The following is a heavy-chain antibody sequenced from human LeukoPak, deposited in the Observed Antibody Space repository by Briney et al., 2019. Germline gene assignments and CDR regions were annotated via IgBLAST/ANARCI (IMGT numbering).Heavy chain of an antibody. CDR1: GYTFTGYY. D-gene: IGHD3-9*01. V-gene: IGHV1-2*02. Sequence: ASVKVSCKASGYTFTGYYIHWVRQAPGQGLEWMGWINLNSGGTNYAQKFQDRVTMTRDTSITTAYMELSRLRFDDTALYYCGRAAGYYNWFDPWGQGTLVTVSS. CDR3: GRAAGYYNWFDP. CDR2: INLNSGGT. J-gene: IGHJ5*02.